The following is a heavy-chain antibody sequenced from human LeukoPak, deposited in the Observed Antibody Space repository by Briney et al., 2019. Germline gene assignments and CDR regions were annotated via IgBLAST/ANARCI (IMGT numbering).Heavy chain of an antibody. CDR3: ARGRHLYSYAYDYYMDV. CDR2: ISSTGGTT. J-gene: IGHJ6*03. V-gene: IGHV3-23*01. Sequence: GGTPRLSCAASGFTFSSYGMSWVRQAPGKGLEWVSSISSTGGTTYYADSVKGRFTISRDNSKNTLYLQMNSLRAEDTAVYYCARGRHLYSYAYDYYMDVWGKGTTVTISS. CDR1: GFTFSSYG. D-gene: IGHD5-18*01.